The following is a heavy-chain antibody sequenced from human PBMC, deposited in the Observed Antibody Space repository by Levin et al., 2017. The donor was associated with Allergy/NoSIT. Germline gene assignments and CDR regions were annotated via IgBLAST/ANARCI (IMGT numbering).Heavy chain of an antibody. CDR2: ISSSSSTI. CDR3: ASLFGLRFLEWSHNNYYGMDV. CDR1: GFTFSSYS. V-gene: IGHV3-48*01. D-gene: IGHD3-3*01. Sequence: HTGGSLRLSCAASGFTFSSYSMNWVRQAPGKGLEWVSYISSSSSTIYYADSVKGRFTISRDNAKNSLYLQMNSLRAEDTAVYYCASLFGLRFLEWSHNNYYGMDVWGQGTTVTVSS. J-gene: IGHJ6*02.